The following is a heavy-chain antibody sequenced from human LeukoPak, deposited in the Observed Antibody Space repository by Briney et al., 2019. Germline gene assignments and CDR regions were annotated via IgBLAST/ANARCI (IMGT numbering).Heavy chain of an antibody. J-gene: IGHJ4*02. V-gene: IGHV3-9*01. D-gene: IGHD3-10*01. CDR1: GFTFDDYA. Sequence: PGGSLRLSCAASGFTFDDYAMHWVRQAPGKGLEWVSGISWNSGSIGYADSVKGRFTISRDNSKNTLYLQMNSLRAEDTAVYYCAKDEGQRHYYGSGSYSPYYFDYWGQGTLVTVSS. CDR2: ISWNSGSI. CDR3: AKDEGQRHYYGSGSYSPYYFDY.